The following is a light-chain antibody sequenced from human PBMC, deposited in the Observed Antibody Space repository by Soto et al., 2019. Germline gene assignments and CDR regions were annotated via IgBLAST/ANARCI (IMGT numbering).Light chain of an antibody. CDR1: SSNIGPTYD. V-gene: IGLV1-40*01. Sequence: QSALTQPPSVSGAPGQRVTISCTGSSSNIGPTYDVHWYQQLPGTAPKLLIYANTNRPSGVPDRFSGSRSGTSASLAITGLQAEDEADYYCCSYGGSSVVFGGGTKLTVL. CDR2: ANT. CDR3: CSYGGSSVV. J-gene: IGLJ2*01.